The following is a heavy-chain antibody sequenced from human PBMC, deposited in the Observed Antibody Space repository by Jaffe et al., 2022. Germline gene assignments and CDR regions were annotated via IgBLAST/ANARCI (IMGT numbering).Heavy chain of an antibody. Sequence: EVQLVQSGADIKKPGTSLRLSCKVSGNTLSEYFMHWVKQAPGGGLEWMGVVDPEDGEARYAEKFQGRLTITADTSTDTLYMDLRNLRSEDTAVYFCATFGFGGRPTGVDLWGQGTLIIVSS. CDR1: GNTLSEYF. CDR3: ATFGFGGRPTGVDL. CDR2: VDPEDGEA. J-gene: IGHJ5*02. V-gene: IGHV1-69-2*01. D-gene: IGHD3-16*01.